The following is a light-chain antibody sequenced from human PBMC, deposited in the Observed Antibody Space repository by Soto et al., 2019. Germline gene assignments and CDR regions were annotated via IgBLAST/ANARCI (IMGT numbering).Light chain of an antibody. V-gene: IGKV3-11*01. CDR2: DAS. CDR3: QLRSSWLPLT. J-gene: IGKJ4*01. CDR1: RSVRND. Sequence: EIVFAQSPAPLSLSPVEGASLSCSASRSVRNDLAWYQQKPGQAPRLLIYDASNRATGIPARFSGSGSGTDFTLTISSLEPEDFAVYYCQLRSSWLPLTFGGGTKVDIK.